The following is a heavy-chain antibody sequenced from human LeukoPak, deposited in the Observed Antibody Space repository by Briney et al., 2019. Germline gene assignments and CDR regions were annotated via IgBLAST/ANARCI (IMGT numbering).Heavy chain of an antibody. CDR2: INGDATST. D-gene: IGHD5-24*01. J-gene: IGHJ4*02. CDR1: GFTFSRYW. V-gene: IGHV3-74*01. Sequence: GESLRLSCEASGFTFSRYWMCWVRQAPGKGLVWLSRINGDATSTNYADSVKGRFTISRDNANNTLYLEMNSLRAEDTAVYYCTRDLRGDGYNWNWGQGTLVTVSS. CDR3: TRDLRGDGYNWN.